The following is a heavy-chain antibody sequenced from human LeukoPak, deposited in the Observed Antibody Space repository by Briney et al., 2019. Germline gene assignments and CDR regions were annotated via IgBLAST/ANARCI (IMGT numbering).Heavy chain of an antibody. D-gene: IGHD3-10*01. J-gene: IGHJ4*02. V-gene: IGHV3-30*18. Sequence: GGSLRLSCAASGFTFSSYGMHWVRQAPGKGLEWVAVISYDGSNKYYADSVKGRFTISRDNSKNTLYLQMNSLRAEDTAVYYCAKVAVEYHYGSGSFDYWGQGTLVTVSS. CDR2: ISYDGSNK. CDR3: AKVAVEYHYGSGSFDY. CDR1: GFTFSSYG.